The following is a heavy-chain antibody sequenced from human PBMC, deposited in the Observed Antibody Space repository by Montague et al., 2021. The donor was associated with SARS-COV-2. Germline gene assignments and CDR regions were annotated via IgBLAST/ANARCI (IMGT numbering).Heavy chain of an antibody. V-gene: IGHV4-39*02. Sequence: SETLSLTSSVSSGSIISSGYYWGLIRQLPGKELEWIGNIYYSGTTYYNPSLQRRGTISVDTSKNHLSLRLSSVTAADTAVYFCARGMIRGVTTPFDYWGQGSQVTVSS. J-gene: IGHJ4*02. D-gene: IGHD3-10*01. CDR1: SGSIISSGYY. CDR3: ARGMIRGVTTPFDY. CDR2: IYYSGTT.